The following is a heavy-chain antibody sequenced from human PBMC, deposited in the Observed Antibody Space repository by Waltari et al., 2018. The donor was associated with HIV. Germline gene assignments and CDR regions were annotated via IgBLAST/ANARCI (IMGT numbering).Heavy chain of an antibody. Sequence: QVQLVQSGAEVKKPGAPVKISCKASGYTFTSHWMHWVRQAPGQGLEWMGVINPSGGNIAYAQKFQGRVTMARDTSTSTDYMELRSLTSEDTAVYYCARDNSGGNSWWFDHWGQGTLVTVSS. D-gene: IGHD6-13*01. V-gene: IGHV1-46*01. CDR3: ARDNSGGNSWWFDH. J-gene: IGHJ5*02. CDR1: GYTFTSHW. CDR2: INPSGGNI.